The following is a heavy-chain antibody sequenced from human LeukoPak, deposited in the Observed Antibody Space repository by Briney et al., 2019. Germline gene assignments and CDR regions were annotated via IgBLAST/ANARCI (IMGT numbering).Heavy chain of an antibody. D-gene: IGHD6-6*01. CDR2: ISYDGSNK. V-gene: IGHV3-30-3*01. J-gene: IGHJ5*02. CDR3: ARDYDFEYSSPLLDP. CDR1: GFTFSSYS. Sequence: GGSLRLSCAASGFTFSSYSMHWVRQAPGKGLEGVAVISYDGSNKYYADSVKGRFNISRDNSKNTLYLQMNSLRAEDTAVYYCARDYDFEYSSPLLDPWGQGTLVTVSS.